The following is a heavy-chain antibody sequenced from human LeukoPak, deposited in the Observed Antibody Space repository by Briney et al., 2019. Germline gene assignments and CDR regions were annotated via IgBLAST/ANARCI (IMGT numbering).Heavy chain of an antibody. V-gene: IGHV4-39*01. D-gene: IGHD2-2*03. CDR1: GGSIRSSSYY. Sequence: SETLSLTCTVSGGSIRSSSYYWGWIRQPPGKGLEWIGSIYFTGNTYYNPSLKTRVTISIDTSKNQFSLNLSSVTATDTAMYYCTSGYFVHTFDFWGQDPWSPSPQ. CDR2: IYFTGNT. CDR3: TSGYFVHTFDF. J-gene: IGHJ4*01.